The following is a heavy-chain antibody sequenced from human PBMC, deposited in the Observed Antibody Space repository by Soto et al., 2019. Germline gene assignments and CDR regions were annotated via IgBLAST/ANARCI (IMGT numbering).Heavy chain of an antibody. D-gene: IGHD2-15*01. CDR2: ISYGGSP. V-gene: IGHV4-59*01. CDR3: ARGYCTGGSCYRPGFDY. J-gene: IGHJ4*02. CDR1: GGPINNYY. Sequence: PSETLSLTCTVSGGPINNYYWRWIRQPPGKGLEWIGYISYGGSPNYSPSLKSRVTISADTSKNQVSLKVNSVTAADTAVYYCARGYCTGGSCYRPGFDYWGQGTLVT.